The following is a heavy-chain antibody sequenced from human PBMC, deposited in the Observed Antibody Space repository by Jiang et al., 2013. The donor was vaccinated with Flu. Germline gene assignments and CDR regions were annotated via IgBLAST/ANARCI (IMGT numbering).Heavy chain of an antibody. CDR3: ARVPSEPYGYYYYYGMDV. V-gene: IGHV1-69*06. CDR1: GGTFSSYA. CDR2: IIPIFGTA. D-gene: IGHD3-10*01. J-gene: IGHJ6*02. Sequence: GAEVKKPGSSVKVSCKASGGTFSSYAISWVRQAPGQGLEWMGGIIPIFGTANYAQKFQGRVTITADKSTSTAYMELSSLRSEDTAVYYCARVPSEPYGYYYYYGMDVWGQGTTVTVSS.